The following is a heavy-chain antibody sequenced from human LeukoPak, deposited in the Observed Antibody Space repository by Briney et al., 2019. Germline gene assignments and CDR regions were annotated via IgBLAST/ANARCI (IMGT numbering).Heavy chain of an antibody. CDR1: GGSISSYY. Sequence: SETLSLTCTVSGGSISSYYWIVIRQPPGKGLEGSGYIYYSGSTYYNPSLKSRVTISVDTSKNQFSLKLSSVTAADTAVYYCASGGYSYGYYYGMDVWGQGTTVTVSS. D-gene: IGHD5-18*01. CDR2: IYYSGST. J-gene: IGHJ6*02. CDR3: ASGGYSYGYYYGMDV. V-gene: IGHV4-59*08.